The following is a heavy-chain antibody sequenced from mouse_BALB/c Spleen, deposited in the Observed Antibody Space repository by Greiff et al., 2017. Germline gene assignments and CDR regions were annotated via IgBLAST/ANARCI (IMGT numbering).Heavy chain of an antibody. V-gene: IGHV1-9*01. J-gene: IGHJ1*01. D-gene: IGHD1-1*01. Sequence: VQLQQSGAELMKPGASVKISCKATGYTFSSYWIEWVKQRPGHGLEWIGEILPGSGSTNYNEKFKGKATFTADTSSNTAYMQLSSLTSEDSAVYYCARGISIYYGSSQRGYFDVWGAGTTVTVSS. CDR1: GYTFSSYW. CDR3: ARGISIYYGSSQRGYFDV. CDR2: ILPGSGST.